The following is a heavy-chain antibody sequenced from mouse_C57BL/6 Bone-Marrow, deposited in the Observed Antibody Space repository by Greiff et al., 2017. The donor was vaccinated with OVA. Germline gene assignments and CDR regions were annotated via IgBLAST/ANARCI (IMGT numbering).Heavy chain of an antibody. CDR2: INPNNGGT. J-gene: IGHJ3*01. CDR3: ARYPFAY. Sequence: VQLQQSGPELVKPGASVKISCKASGYTFTDYYMNWVKQSHGKSLEWIGDINPNNGGTSYNQKFKGKATLTVDKSSSTAHMELRSLTSEDSAVYYCARYPFAYWGQGTLVTVSA. CDR1: GYTFTDYY. V-gene: IGHV1-26*01.